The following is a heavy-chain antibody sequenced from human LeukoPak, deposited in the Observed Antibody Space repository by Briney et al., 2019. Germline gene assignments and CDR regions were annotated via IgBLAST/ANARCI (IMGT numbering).Heavy chain of an antibody. CDR1: GYTFTGYY. CDR3: ARVELVVGAKPRDDY. CDR2: IIPILGIA. Sequence: GASVKVSCKASGYTFTGYYMHWVRQAPGQGLEWMGRIIPILGIANYAQKFQGRVTITADKSTSTAYMELSSLRSEDTAVYYCARVELVVGAKPRDDYWGQGTLVTVSS. V-gene: IGHV1-69*04. D-gene: IGHD1-26*01. J-gene: IGHJ4*02.